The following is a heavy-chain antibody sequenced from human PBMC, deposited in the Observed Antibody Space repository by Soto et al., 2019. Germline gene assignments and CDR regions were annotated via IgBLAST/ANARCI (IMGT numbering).Heavy chain of an antibody. V-gene: IGHV3-74*01. CDR3: ARSVRYDYVWGSYRYGLDY. CDR1: GFTFSSYW. D-gene: IGHD3-16*02. J-gene: IGHJ4*02. Sequence: GGSLRLSCAASGFTFSSYWMHWVRQAPGKGLVWVSRINSDGSSTSYADSVKGRFTISRDNAKNTLYLQMNSLRAEDTAVYSCARSVRYDYVWGSYRYGLDYWGQGTLVTVSS. CDR2: INSDGSST.